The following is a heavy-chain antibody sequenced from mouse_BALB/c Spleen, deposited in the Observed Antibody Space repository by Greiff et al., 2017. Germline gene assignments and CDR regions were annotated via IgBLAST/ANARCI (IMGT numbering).Heavy chain of an antibody. CDR3: ARYECGTWFAY. J-gene: IGHJ3*01. V-gene: IGHV5-9*01. D-gene: IGHD2-10*02. CDR1: GFTFSSYT. Sequence: DVKLVESGGGLVKSGGSLKLSCAASGFTFSSYTMSWVRQTPEKRLEWVGTISGGGGNTYYPDSVKGRFTISRDNAKNTLYLQMSSLRSEDTALYYCARYECGTWFAYWGQGTLVTVSA. CDR2: ISGGGGNT.